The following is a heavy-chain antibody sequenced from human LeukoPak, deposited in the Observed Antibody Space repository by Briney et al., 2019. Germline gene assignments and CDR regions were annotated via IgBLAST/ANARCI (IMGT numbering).Heavy chain of an antibody. V-gene: IGHV3-23*01. Sequence: PGGSLRLSCAASGLTFSSYVMTWVRQAPGKGLEGVSGITGSGVTTYYADSVKGRFTISRDNSKNTLYLQMNSLRADDTAVYYCAKEIYYYIDWGQGTLVTVSS. D-gene: IGHD3-9*01. J-gene: IGHJ4*02. CDR1: GLTFSSYV. CDR2: ITGSGVTT. CDR3: AKEIYYYID.